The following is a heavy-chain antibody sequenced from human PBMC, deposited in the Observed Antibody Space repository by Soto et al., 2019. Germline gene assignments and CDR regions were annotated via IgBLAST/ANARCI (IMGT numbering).Heavy chain of an antibody. J-gene: IGHJ6*02. CDR1: GGSISSYY. Sequence: SETLSLTCTVSGGSISSYYWSWIRQPPGKGLEWIGYIYYSGSTNYNPSLKSRVTISVDTSKNQFSLKLSSVTAADTAVYYCARDTVTTGTTLYYYYGMDVWGQGTTVTVSS. CDR3: ARDTVTTGTTLYYYYGMDV. CDR2: IYYSGST. D-gene: IGHD1-1*01. V-gene: IGHV4-59*12.